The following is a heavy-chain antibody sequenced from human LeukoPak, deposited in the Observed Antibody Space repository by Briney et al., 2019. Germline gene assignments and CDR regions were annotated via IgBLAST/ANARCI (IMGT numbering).Heavy chain of an antibody. CDR1: GYSFTSYW. Sequence: GESLKISCKGSGYSFTSYWIGWVRQMPGKGLEWMGIIYPGDSDTRYSPSFQGQVTISADKSISTAYLQWCSLKASDTAMYYCARQSQQWLVRGGFDYWGQGTLVTVSS. V-gene: IGHV5-51*01. CDR3: ARQSQQWLVRGGFDY. J-gene: IGHJ4*02. CDR2: IYPGDSDT. D-gene: IGHD6-19*01.